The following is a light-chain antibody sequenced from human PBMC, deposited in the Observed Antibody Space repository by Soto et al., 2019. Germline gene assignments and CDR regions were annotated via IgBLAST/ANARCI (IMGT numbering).Light chain of an antibody. J-gene: IGKJ1*01. Sequence: EIVLTQSPDTLSMSAGEGATLSCRASESIKNSYLAWYRQTPGQPPRLLIFGASSRATGIPDRFSGRGSGTDFTLSISRLEPEDFAVYYCQQYGSSPQKFGQGTKVDIK. CDR3: QQYGSSPQK. CDR2: GAS. CDR1: ESIKNSY. V-gene: IGKV3-20*01.